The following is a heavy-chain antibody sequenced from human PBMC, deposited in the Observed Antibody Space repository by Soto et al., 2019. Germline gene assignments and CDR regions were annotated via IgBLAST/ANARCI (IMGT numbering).Heavy chain of an antibody. Sequence: QIQLVQSGGDVKTPGASVKVSCTTSRYTFTSHGIAWVRQAPGQGLEWMCWISTFNGKTDYAQKFQGRVTMTADTITSNSLMELRSLRSDDPAVYYSAIVLTEGATLREHAFDLWGPGTKVTVSS. CDR3: AIVLTEGATLREHAFDL. CDR2: ISTFNGKT. J-gene: IGHJ3*01. D-gene: IGHD3-9*01. CDR1: RYTFTSHG. V-gene: IGHV1-18*01.